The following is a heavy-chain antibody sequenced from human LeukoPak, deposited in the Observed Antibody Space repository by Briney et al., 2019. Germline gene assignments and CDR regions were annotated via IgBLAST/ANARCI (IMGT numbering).Heavy chain of an antibody. D-gene: IGHD3-9*01. CDR2: IYYSGST. Sequence: SETLSLTCTVSGGSISSYYWSWIRQPPGKGLEWIGYIYYSGSTNYNPSLKSRVTISVDTSKNQFFLKLSSVTAADTAVYYCARLPMHYDILTGYPMYYYGMDVWGQGTTVTVSS. V-gene: IGHV4-59*01. J-gene: IGHJ6*02. CDR3: ARLPMHYDILTGYPMYYYGMDV. CDR1: GGSISSYY.